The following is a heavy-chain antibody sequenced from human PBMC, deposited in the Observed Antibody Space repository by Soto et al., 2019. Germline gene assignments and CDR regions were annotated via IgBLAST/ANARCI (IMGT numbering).Heavy chain of an antibody. D-gene: IGHD6-13*01. Sequence: GGSLRLSCAASGFTFSSYAMSWVRQAPGKGLEWVSAISGSGGSTYYEDSVKGRFTISRDNSKNTLYLQMNSLRAEDTAVYYCAKDRIEQQQLVRIYFQHWGQGTLVTVSS. CDR2: ISGSGGST. CDR1: GFTFSSYA. J-gene: IGHJ1*01. CDR3: AKDRIEQQQLVRIYFQH. V-gene: IGHV3-23*01.